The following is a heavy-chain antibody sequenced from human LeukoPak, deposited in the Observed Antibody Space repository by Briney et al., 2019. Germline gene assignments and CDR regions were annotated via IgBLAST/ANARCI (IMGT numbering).Heavy chain of an antibody. J-gene: IGHJ4*02. V-gene: IGHV3-20*04. D-gene: IGHD3-22*01. Sequence: GGSLRLSCAASGFTFDDYGMSWVRQAPGKGLEWVSGINWNGGSTGYADSVEGRFTISRDNAKNSLYLQMNSLRAEDTALYYCASYDSSGYYDYWGQGTLVTVSS. CDR2: INWNGGST. CDR3: ASYDSSGYYDY. CDR1: GFTFDDYG.